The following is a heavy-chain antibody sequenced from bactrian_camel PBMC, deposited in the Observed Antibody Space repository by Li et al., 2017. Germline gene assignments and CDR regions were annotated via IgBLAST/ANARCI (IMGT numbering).Heavy chain of an antibody. CDR2: IATGSGNT. D-gene: IGHD3*01. Sequence: HVQLVESGGGSVQAGGSLRLSCEASGYTVSIRCMAWFRQAPGKEREGVARIATGSGNTYYADSVKGRSTISQDNAKNTVYLQMNSLKPEDTAMYYCAARTFGCSTSESLYTYWGQGTQVTVS. J-gene: IGHJ4*01. V-gene: IGHV3S1*01. CDR1: GYTVSIRC. CDR3: AARTFGCSTSESLYTY.